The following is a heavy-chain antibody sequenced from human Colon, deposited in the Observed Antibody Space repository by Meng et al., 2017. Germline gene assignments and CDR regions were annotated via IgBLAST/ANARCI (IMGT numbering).Heavy chain of an antibody. J-gene: IGHJ4*02. CDR1: GGSFSGYY. Sequence: QVRLQQWGAGLLNASEILAPTCAVYGGSFSGYYWSWIRQPSGKGLEWIVEINHSGSTNYNPSLKSRVTISVDTSKNQFSLKLSSVTAADTAVYYCARGLFDYWGQGTLVTVSS. V-gene: IGHV4-34*01. CDR2: INHSGST. CDR3: ARGLFDY.